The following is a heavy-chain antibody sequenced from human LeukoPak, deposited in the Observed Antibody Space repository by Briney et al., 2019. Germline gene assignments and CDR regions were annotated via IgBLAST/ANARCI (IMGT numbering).Heavy chain of an antibody. Sequence: PSQTLSLTCTVSGDSISSGSYYWSWIRQPAGKGLEWIGRIYTSGSTNYNPSLKSRVTLSVDTSKNQFSLKLSSVTAADTAVYYCARDRYTRYCSTTSCPYYYYMDVWGKGTTVTVSS. V-gene: IGHV4-61*02. CDR3: ARDRYTRYCSTTSCPYYYYMDV. J-gene: IGHJ6*03. CDR2: IYTSGST. D-gene: IGHD2-2*01. CDR1: GDSISSGSYY.